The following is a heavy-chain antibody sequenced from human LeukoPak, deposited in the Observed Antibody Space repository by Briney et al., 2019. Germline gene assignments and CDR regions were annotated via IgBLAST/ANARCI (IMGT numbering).Heavy chain of an antibody. CDR3: ARAQRGYSYLLDY. V-gene: IGHV3-23*01. CDR1: GFTFSSYA. CDR2: ISGSRGST. Sequence: PGGSLRLSCAASGFTFSSYAMSWVRKAPGRGLEWVSAISGSRGSTYYTDSVKGRFTISRDNSKNTLYLQMNSLRAEDTAVYYCARAQRGYSYLLDYWGQGTLVTVSS. D-gene: IGHD5-18*01. J-gene: IGHJ4*02.